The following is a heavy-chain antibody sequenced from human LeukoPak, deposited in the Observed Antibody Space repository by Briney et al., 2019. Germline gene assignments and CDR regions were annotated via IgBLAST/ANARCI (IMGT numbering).Heavy chain of an antibody. Sequence: SETLSLTCTVSGGSISSGSYYWSWNRQPAGKGLAWIGCIYTSGSTNYNPSLKSRVTISVDTSKNQFSLKLSSVTAADTAAYYCAGGYSGYDTFFEYWGQGTLVTVSS. CDR1: GGSISSGSYY. J-gene: IGHJ4*02. D-gene: IGHD5-12*01. CDR2: IYTSGST. CDR3: AGGYSGYDTFFEY. V-gene: IGHV4-61*02.